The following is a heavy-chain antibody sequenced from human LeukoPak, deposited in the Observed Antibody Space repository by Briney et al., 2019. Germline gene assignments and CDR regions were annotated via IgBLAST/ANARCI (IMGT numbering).Heavy chain of an antibody. CDR1: EFTFSTFW. J-gene: IGHJ4*02. D-gene: IGHD5-12*01. Sequence: SGGSLRLSCVASEFTFSTFWMSWVRQAPGKGLEWVANINQDGSAKYYVDSVKGRFTVSRDNAENSLYLQTNSLRAEDTAIYYCARLWGAATIFDLWGQGTLVTVSS. CDR2: INQDGSAK. V-gene: IGHV3-7*01. CDR3: ARLWGAATIFDL.